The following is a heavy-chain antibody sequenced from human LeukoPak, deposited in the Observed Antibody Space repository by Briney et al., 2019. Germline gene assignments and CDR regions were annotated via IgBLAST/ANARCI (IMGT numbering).Heavy chain of an antibody. J-gene: IGHJ3*02. CDR3: ARIGEGEAFDI. D-gene: IGHD3-10*01. Sequence: ASVKVSCKASGYTFTSYYMHWVRQAPGQGLEWMGIINPSGGSTSYAQKFQGRVPMTRDTSTSTVYMELSSLRSEDTAVYYCARIGEGEAFDIWGQGTMVTVSS. CDR1: GYTFTSYY. V-gene: IGHV1-46*01. CDR2: INPSGGST.